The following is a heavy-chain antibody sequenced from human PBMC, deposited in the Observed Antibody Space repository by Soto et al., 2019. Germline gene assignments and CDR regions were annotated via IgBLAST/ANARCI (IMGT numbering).Heavy chain of an antibody. D-gene: IGHD3-22*01. CDR2: INPSGGFT. CDR3: ARRLITSGSYI. CDR1: GYTFTSSH. Sequence: QVQLGQSGAEVKKPGSSVKVSCKASGYTFTSSHIHWVRQSPGQGLEWMGIINPSGGFTTYAQQFWGRVTMTRDTSTSTVYMELSSLTSEDTSMYYCARRLITSGSYIWGQGTLVTVSS. J-gene: IGHJ3*02. V-gene: IGHV1-46*01.